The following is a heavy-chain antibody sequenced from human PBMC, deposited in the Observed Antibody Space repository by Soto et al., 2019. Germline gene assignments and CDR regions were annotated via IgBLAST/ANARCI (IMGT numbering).Heavy chain of an antibody. CDR2: IIPIFGTA. Sequence: QVQLVQSGAEVKKPGSSVKVSCKASGSTFSSYAISWVRQAPGQGLEWMGGIIPIFGTANYAQKFQGRVTITADESTSTAYMELSSLRSEDTAVYYCARSGTIFGVVGDARDYWGQGTLVTVSS. D-gene: IGHD3-3*01. V-gene: IGHV1-69*01. CDR1: GSTFSSYA. CDR3: ARSGTIFGVVGDARDY. J-gene: IGHJ4*02.